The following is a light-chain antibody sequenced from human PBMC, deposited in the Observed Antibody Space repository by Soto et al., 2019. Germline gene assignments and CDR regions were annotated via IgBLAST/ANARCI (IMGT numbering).Light chain of an antibody. CDR3: QHYNTSLTT. CDR1: QSVTSNY. Sequence: EIVLTQSPGTLSLSPGERATLSCGASQSVTSNYLAWYQQKPGQAPRLLIYGASRRATGVPDRFIGSGSGTDFTLTISRLEPEDFSVYYCQHYNTSLTTFGQGTKVEVK. V-gene: IGKV3-20*01. CDR2: GAS. J-gene: IGKJ1*01.